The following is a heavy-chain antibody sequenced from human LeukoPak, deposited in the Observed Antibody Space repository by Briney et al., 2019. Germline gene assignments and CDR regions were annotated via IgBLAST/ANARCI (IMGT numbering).Heavy chain of an antibody. CDR3: ARAKWLFDY. CDR1: GFSFSRFS. D-gene: IGHD6-19*01. Sequence: PGGSLRLSCAASGFSFSRFSMNWVRQAPGKGLEWVSYISGSTTTIYYAASVKGRFTISRDNAKNSLYLQMNSLRDEDTAVYYCARAKWLFDYWGQGTLVTVSS. V-gene: IGHV3-48*02. CDR2: ISGSTTTI. J-gene: IGHJ4*02.